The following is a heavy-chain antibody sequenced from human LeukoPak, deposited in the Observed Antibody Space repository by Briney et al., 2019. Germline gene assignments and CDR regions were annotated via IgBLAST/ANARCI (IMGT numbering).Heavy chain of an antibody. CDR1: GFTFSNFA. Sequence: GGSLRLSCAASGFTFSNFAESWVRQAPGKGLEWVANINQAGSDKYYLDSVKGRFTISRDNAKNSLYLQMNSLRAEDTAVYYCARGMIRGVMDDYWGQGTLVTVSS. V-gene: IGHV3-7*05. J-gene: IGHJ4*02. CDR2: INQAGSDK. D-gene: IGHD3-10*01. CDR3: ARGMIRGVMDDY.